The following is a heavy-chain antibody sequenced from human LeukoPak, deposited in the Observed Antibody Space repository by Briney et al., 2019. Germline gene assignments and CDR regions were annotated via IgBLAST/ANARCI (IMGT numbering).Heavy chain of an antibody. CDR2: IKEDGSEK. CDR3: ARYHWNDVAY. Sequence: GGSLRLSCAASGFTFSDYWMNWVRQAPGKGLEWVANIKEDGSEKYYVDSMRGRFTISRDNAKNSLYLQMNSLRAEDSAVYYCARYHWNDVAYWGQGTLVTVSS. CDR1: GFTFSDYW. D-gene: IGHD1-1*01. V-gene: IGHV3-7*01. J-gene: IGHJ4*02.